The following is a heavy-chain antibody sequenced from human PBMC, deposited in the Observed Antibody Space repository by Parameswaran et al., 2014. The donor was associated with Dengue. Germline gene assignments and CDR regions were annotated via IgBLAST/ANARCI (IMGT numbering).Heavy chain of an antibody. V-gene: IGHV1-2*04. CDR2: INPNSGGT. D-gene: IGHD2-2*02. Sequence: WVRQAPGQGLEWMGWINPNSGGTNYAQKFQGWVTMTRDTSISTAYMELSRLRSDDTAVYYCAREDTHYYYYGMDVWGQGTTVTVSS. J-gene: IGHJ6*02. CDR3: AREDTHYYYYGMDV.